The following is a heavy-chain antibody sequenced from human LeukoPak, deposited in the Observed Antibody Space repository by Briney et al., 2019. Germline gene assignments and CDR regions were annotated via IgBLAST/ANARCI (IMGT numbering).Heavy chain of an antibody. J-gene: IGHJ4*02. CDR1: GDSISSSSYY. Sequence: SETLSLTCTVSGDSISSSSYYWGWIRQPPGKGLEWIGSIYYSGSTSYNPSLKSRVTISVDTSKNQFSLKLSSVTAADTAVYYCARGTEYYFDNSGYHFDYWGQGTLVTVSS. CDR3: ARGTEYYFDNSGYHFDY. CDR2: IYYSGST. D-gene: IGHD3-22*01. V-gene: IGHV4-39*07.